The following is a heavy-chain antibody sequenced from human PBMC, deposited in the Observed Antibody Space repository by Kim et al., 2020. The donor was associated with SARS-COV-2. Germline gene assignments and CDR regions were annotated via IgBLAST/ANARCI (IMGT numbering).Heavy chain of an antibody. CDR3: AYSSIAAAGTGFYAFDI. J-gene: IGHJ3*02. D-gene: IGHD6-13*01. V-gene: IGHV3-21*01. Sequence: VKGRFTISRDNAKNSLYLQINSLRAEDTAVYYCAYSSIAAAGTGFYAFDIWGQGTMVTVSS.